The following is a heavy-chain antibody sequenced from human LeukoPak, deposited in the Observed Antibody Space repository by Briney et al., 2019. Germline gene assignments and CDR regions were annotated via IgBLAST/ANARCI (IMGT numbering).Heavy chain of an antibody. CDR3: ARAQRLWFGESIFDY. V-gene: IGHV3-30-3*01. D-gene: IGHD3-10*01. CDR1: GFTFSNYA. CDR2: ISYDGGNK. Sequence: GGSLRLSCAASGFTFSNYAMHWVRQAPGKGLEWVAVISYDGGNKYYADSVKGRFTISRDNSKNTLFLQMNSLRGEDTAVYYCARAQRLWFGESIFDYWGQGTLVTVSS. J-gene: IGHJ4*02.